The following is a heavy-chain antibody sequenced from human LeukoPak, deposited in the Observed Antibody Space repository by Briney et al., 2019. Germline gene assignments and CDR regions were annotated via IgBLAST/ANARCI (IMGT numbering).Heavy chain of an antibody. CDR2: INNVASHI. CDR1: GFTFSISA. J-gene: IGHJ4*02. CDR3: ARDPTQWSRYGYFDY. Sequence: GGSLRLSCSASGFTFSISAMNWVRQAPGKGLEWVSSINNVASHIHYADSVKGRFTISRDDAKNTLYLQMNSLRAEDTAVYYCARDPTQWSRYGYFDYWGQGTLVTVSS. D-gene: IGHD2-15*01. V-gene: IGHV3-21*06.